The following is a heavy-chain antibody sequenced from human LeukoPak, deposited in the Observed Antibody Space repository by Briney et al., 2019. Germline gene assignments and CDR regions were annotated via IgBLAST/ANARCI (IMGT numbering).Heavy chain of an antibody. D-gene: IGHD4-17*01. J-gene: IGHJ4*02. V-gene: IGHV4-59*08. CDR2: IYYSGST. Sequence: SETLSLTCTVSGGSISSYYWNWIRQPPGKGLEWIGYIYYSGSTNYNPSLKSRVTISVDTSKNQFSLKLRSVTAADTAVYYCARGFYGDYGRPLDYWGQGALVTVSS. CDR1: GGSISSYY. CDR3: ARGFYGDYGRPLDY.